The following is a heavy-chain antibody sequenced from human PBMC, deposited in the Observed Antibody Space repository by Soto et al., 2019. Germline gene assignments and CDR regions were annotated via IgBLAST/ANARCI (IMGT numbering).Heavy chain of an antibody. CDR1: GFTFSDYY. J-gene: IGHJ4*02. V-gene: IGHV3-11*01. CDR2: ISSSGSTI. Sequence: GSLRLSCAASGFTFSDYYLSWIRQAPGKGLEWVSYISSSGSTIYYADSVKGRFTISRDNAKNSLYLQMNSLRAEDTAVYYCATPAAAAANTPFHYWGQGTLVTVSS. CDR3: ATPAAAAANTPFHY. D-gene: IGHD6-13*01.